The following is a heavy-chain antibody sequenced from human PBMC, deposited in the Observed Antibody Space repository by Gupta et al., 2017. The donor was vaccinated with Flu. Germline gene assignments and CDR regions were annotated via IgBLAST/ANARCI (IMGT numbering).Heavy chain of an antibody. CDR2: IYYSGSS. Sequence: QLPLQESGPGLVKPSATLSLTCTVPGDSITSSRYYWGLIRQPPGKGPEGIVTIYYSGSSNYKPSLRSRVTISLDTSKNQFSLKLRSMTAADTAVYYCASGFGYAAFDDWGQGALVTVSS. J-gene: IGHJ4*02. D-gene: IGHD5-18*01. V-gene: IGHV4-39*01. CDR1: GDSITSSRYY. CDR3: ASGFGYAAFDD.